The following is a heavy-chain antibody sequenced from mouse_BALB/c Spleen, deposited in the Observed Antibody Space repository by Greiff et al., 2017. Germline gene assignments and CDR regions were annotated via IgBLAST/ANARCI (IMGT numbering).Heavy chain of an antibody. J-gene: IGHJ4*01. Sequence: EVKVEESGPGLVKPSQTVSLTCTVTGISITTGNYRWSWIRQFPGNKLEWIGYIYYSGTITYNPSLTSRTTITRDTSKNQFFLEMNSLTAEDTATYYCARDIGNYPLYYAMDYWGQGTSVTVSS. V-gene: IGHV3-5*02. D-gene: IGHD2-1*01. CDR3: ARDIGNYPLYYAMDY. CDR1: GISITTGNYR. CDR2: IYYSGTI.